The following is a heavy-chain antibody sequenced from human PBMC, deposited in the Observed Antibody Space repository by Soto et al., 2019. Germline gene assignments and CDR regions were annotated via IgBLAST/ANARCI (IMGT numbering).Heavy chain of an antibody. CDR3: AADRIAVAGTDY. V-gene: IGHV1-46*01. J-gene: IGHJ4*02. D-gene: IGHD6-19*01. CDR1: GYTFTSYY. Sequence: ASVKVSCKASGYTFTSYYMHWVRQAPGQGLEWMGIINPSGGNTNYAQKFQERVTITRDMSTSTAYMELSSLRSEDTAVYYCAADRIAVAGTDYWGQGTLVTVSS. CDR2: INPSGGNT.